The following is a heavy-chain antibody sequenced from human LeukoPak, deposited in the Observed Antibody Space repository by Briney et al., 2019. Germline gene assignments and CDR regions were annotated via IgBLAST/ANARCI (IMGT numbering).Heavy chain of an antibody. CDR3: ARDYMVPYYYDSSGHFDY. J-gene: IGHJ4*02. D-gene: IGHD3-22*01. CDR1: GFTFSSYE. CDR2: ISSSGSTI. V-gene: IGHV3-48*03. Sequence: GGSLRLSCAASGFTFSSYEMNWVRQAPGKGLEWVSYISSSGSTIYYADSVKGRFTISRDNAKNSLYLQMNSLRAEDTAVYYCARDYMVPYYYDSSGHFDYWGRGTLVTVSS.